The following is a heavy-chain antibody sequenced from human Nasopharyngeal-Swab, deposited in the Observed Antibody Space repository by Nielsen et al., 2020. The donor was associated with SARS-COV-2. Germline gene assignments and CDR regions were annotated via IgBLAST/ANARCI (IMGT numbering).Heavy chain of an antibody. V-gene: IGHV4-34*01. Sequence: WIRQPAGKGLEWIGEINHSGSTNYNPSIKSRVTISVDTSKNQFSLKLSSVTAADTAVYYCARGRIGGVIGNWFDPWGQGTLVTVSS. D-gene: IGHD3-16*02. CDR2: INHSGST. J-gene: IGHJ5*02. CDR3: ARGRIGGVIGNWFDP.